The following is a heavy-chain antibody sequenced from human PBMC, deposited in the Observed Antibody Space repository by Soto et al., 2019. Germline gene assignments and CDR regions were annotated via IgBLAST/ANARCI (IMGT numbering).Heavy chain of an antibody. CDR2: IYSTGTT. D-gene: IGHD3-10*01. CDR1: GFTVGNNY. CDR3: AKDVRGSGSHYISFGY. V-gene: IGHV3-53*01. Sequence: EVQLVESGGGLIQPGGSLKLSCAASGFTVGNNYMSWVRQAPGKGLEWVSLIYSTGTTKYGDSVNGRFTVSRDNAKNTLYLQMNSLRPEDTAVYYCAKDVRGSGSHYISFGYWGQGTLVTVSS. J-gene: IGHJ4*02.